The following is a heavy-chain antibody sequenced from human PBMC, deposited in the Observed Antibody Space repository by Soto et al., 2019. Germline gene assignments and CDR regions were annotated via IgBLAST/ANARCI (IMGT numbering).Heavy chain of an antibody. J-gene: IGHJ4*02. D-gene: IGHD2-15*01. CDR2: INHSGST. CDR3: ARGVVFDY. Sequence: QVQLQQWGAGLLKPSETLSLTCAVYGGSFSGYYWSWIRQPPGKGLEWIGEINHSGSTNYNPSLKSRVTISVDTSKNQFSLTLSSVTAADTAVYYCARGVVFDYWGQGTLVTVSS. V-gene: IGHV4-34*01. CDR1: GGSFSGYY.